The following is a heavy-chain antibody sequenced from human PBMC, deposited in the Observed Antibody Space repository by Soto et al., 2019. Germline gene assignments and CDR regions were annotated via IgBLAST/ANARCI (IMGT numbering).Heavy chain of an antibody. J-gene: IGHJ4*02. Sequence: GGSLRLSCAASGFTFSSYSMNWVRQAPGKGLEWVSYISGSGSTVYYADSVKGRFTISRDNAKNSLYLQMNSLRAEDTAVYYCARERFLEWLRNYYFDYWGQGTLVTVSS. CDR3: ARERFLEWLRNYYFDY. CDR2: ISGSGSTV. CDR1: GFTFSSYS. D-gene: IGHD3-3*01. V-gene: IGHV3-48*01.